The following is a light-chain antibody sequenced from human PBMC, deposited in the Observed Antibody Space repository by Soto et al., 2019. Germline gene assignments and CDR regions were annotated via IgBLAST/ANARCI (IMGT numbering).Light chain of an antibody. CDR1: ENINGN. J-gene: IGKJ4*02. CDR3: QQYNNWPRAT. CDR2: RTS. Sequence: EMVMTQSPVTLSVSPGERATLSCRASENINGNLAWYQQKTGQAPRLLMFRTSTRATGFPARFSGSGYGTEFNLTISSLQSEDFAVCYCQQYNNWPRATFGGGTRWIS. V-gene: IGKV3-15*01.